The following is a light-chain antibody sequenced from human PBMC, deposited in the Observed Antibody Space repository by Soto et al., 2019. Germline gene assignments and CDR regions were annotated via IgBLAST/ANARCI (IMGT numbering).Light chain of an antibody. Sequence: DIQMTQSPSSLSASVGDRVSIACRASQSISSYLNWYQQKPGKAPKLLIYAASSLHSGVPSRFSGSGSGTDFTLTINSLQPEDFATYFCQQGYSGPPTFGQGTKVDIK. CDR2: AAS. J-gene: IGKJ1*01. V-gene: IGKV1-39*01. CDR3: QQGYSGPPT. CDR1: QSISSY.